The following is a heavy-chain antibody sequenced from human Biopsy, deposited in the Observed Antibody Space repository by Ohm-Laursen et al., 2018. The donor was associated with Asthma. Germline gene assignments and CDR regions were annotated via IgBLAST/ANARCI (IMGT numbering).Heavy chain of an antibody. Sequence: SVKVSCKSLGGTFNAYVIGWVRQAPGQRLEWMGGINSVFGTTTYPQKFQDRVTITADDSTSTVYMELSSLRSEDTAVYYCARKAGSCISRTCYSLDFWGQGTLVTVSS. D-gene: IGHD2-2*01. CDR2: INSVFGTT. J-gene: IGHJ4*02. V-gene: IGHV1-69*13. CDR3: ARKAGSCISRTCYSLDF. CDR1: GGTFNAYV.